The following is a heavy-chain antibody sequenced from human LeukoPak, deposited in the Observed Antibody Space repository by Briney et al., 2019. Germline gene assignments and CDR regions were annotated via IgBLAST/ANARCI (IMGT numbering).Heavy chain of an antibody. CDR3: AKSITMAPNYYYGMDV. CDR2: IYASGSA. Sequence: SETLSLTCTVSGGSISTYYWSWIRQPAGKGLEWIGRIYASGSANYNPSLKSGGTMLVDTSKNQFSLKLSSVTAADTAVYYCAKSITMAPNYYYGMDVWGQGTTVTVSS. J-gene: IGHJ6*02. CDR1: GGSISTYY. V-gene: IGHV4-4*07. D-gene: IGHD3-10*01.